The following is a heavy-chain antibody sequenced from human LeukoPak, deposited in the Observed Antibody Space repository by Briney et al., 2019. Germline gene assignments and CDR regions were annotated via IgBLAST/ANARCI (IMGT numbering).Heavy chain of an antibody. J-gene: IGHJ3*02. V-gene: IGHV3-21*01. CDR1: GFTFSSYS. Sequence: PGGSLRLSCAASGFTFSSYSMNWVRQAPGKGLEWVSSISSSSSYIYYADSVKGRFTISRDNAKNSLYLQMNSLRAEDTAVYYCAREREDIVVVPAAENDAFDIWGQGTLVTVSS. CDR3: AREREDIVVVPAAENDAFDI. D-gene: IGHD2-2*01. CDR2: ISSSSSYI.